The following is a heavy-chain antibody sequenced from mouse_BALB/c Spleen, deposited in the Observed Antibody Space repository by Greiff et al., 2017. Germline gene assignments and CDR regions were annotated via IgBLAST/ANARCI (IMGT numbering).Heavy chain of an antibody. CDR3: ARDQDYYGSSSWFAY. J-gene: IGHJ3*01. CDR1: GFSLTSYG. CDR2: IWAGGST. D-gene: IGHD1-1*01. Sequence: VKLVESGPGLVAPSQSLSITCTVSGFSLTSYGVHWVRQPPGKGLEWLGVIWAGGSTNYNSALMSRLSISKDNSKSQVFLKMNSLQTDDTAMYYCARDQDYYGSSSWFAYWGQGTLVTVSA. V-gene: IGHV2-9*02.